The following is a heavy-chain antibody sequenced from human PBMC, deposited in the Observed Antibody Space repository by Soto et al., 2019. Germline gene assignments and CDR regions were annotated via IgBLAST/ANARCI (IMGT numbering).Heavy chain of an antibody. V-gene: IGHV5-51*01. CDR2: IYPGDSDT. CDR1: GYSFTTYW. Sequence: GESLKISCKASGYSFTTYWIGWVRQMPGKGLEWMGIIYPGDSDTRFSPSFQGQVTISVDKSIHTAYLQWSSLKASDSAMYYCARKAYQFDSYSFGYWGQGTLVTVSS. CDR3: ARKAYQFDSYSFGY. J-gene: IGHJ4*02. D-gene: IGHD3-10*01.